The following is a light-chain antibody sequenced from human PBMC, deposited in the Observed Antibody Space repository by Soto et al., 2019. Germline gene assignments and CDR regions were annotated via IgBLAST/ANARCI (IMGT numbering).Light chain of an antibody. Sequence: ETLMTQSPATPSVSPGERATLSCRASQSVSSNLAWYQQKPGQAPRLLIYGASTRATGIPARFSGSGSGTEFTLTISSLQPDDFATYYCQQYNYYATFGQGTKVDI. CDR1: QSVSSN. CDR2: GAS. V-gene: IGKV3-15*01. CDR3: QQYNYYAT. J-gene: IGKJ1*01.